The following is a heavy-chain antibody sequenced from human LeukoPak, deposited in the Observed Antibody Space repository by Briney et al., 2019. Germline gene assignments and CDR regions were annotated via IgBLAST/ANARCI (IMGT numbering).Heavy chain of an antibody. Sequence: GASVKVSCKASGYTFTGYYMHWVRQAPGQGLEWMGWISPNSGSTNYAQKFQGRVTMTRDTSISTAYMELSRVRSDDTAVYFCARLWFGDEPFDYWGQGTLVTVSS. CDR3: ARLWFGDEPFDY. J-gene: IGHJ4*02. CDR2: ISPNSGST. D-gene: IGHD3-10*01. CDR1: GYTFTGYY. V-gene: IGHV1-2*02.